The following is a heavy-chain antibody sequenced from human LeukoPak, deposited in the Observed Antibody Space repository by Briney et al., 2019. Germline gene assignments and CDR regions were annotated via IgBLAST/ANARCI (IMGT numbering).Heavy chain of an antibody. V-gene: IGHV1-8*03. CDR3: ARTRRGTTGTTSYYFDY. Sequence: GASVKVSCKASGYTFTSYDINWVRQATGQGLEWMGWMNPNSGNTGYAQKFQGRVTITRNTSISTAYMELSSLRSEDTAVYYCARTRRGTTGTTSYYFDYWGQGTLVTVSS. D-gene: IGHD1-1*01. J-gene: IGHJ4*02. CDR2: MNPNSGNT. CDR1: GYTFTSYD.